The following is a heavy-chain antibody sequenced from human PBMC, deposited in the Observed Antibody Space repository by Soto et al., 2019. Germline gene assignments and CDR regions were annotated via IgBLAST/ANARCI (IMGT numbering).Heavy chain of an antibody. CDR3: ARDWSEDSSGSVGYFDY. CDR1: GGSISSGDYY. D-gene: IGHD3-22*01. Sequence: SETLSLTCTVSGGSISSGDYYWSWIRQPPGKGLEWIGYLYYSGSTYYNPSLKSRVTISVDTSKNQFSLKLSSVTAADTAVYYCARDWSEDSSGSVGYFDYWGQGTLVTVSS. J-gene: IGHJ4*02. V-gene: IGHV4-30-4*01. CDR2: LYYSGST.